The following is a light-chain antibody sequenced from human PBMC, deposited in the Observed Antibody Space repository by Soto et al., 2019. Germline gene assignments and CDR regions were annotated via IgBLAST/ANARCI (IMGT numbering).Light chain of an antibody. Sequence: PGESATLSCRASQNVASYLAWFQQKPGQPPRLLVYDVSTRATGIPARFSGSGSETDFTLTISSLDPEDFAFYYCQQRSRWPFTFGPGTKVDIK. CDR3: QQRSRWPFT. V-gene: IGKV3-11*01. J-gene: IGKJ3*01. CDR1: QNVASY. CDR2: DVS.